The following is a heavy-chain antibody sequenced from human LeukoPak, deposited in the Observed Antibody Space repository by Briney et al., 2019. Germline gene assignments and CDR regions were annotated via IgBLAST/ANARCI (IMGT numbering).Heavy chain of an antibody. CDR1: GFTFSDYE. D-gene: IGHD3-10*02. J-gene: IGHJ4*02. CDR2: ISTSGSTT. Sequence: PGGSLRPSCAASGFTFSDYEINWVRQAPGKGLEWVSCISTSGSTTYYADSVKGRFTISRDNAKNSLFLQMNTLTAEDTAVYYCARGALHVLDYGGQGTPVTVSS. CDR3: ARGALHVLDY. V-gene: IGHV3-48*03.